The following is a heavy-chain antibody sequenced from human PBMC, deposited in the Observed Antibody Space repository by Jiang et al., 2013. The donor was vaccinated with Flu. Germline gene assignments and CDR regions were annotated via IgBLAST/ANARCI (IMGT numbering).Heavy chain of an antibody. CDR1: GFSLSTSGVG. J-gene: IGHJ4*02. D-gene: IGHD3-10*01. CDR3: AHSQSLWFGELPFDY. Sequence: KPTQTLTLTCTFSGFSLSTSGVGVGWIRQLPGKALEWLALIYWDDDKRYSPSLKSRLTITKDTSKNXVVLTMTNMDPVDTATYYCAHSQSLWFGELPFDYWGQGTLVTVSS. V-gene: IGHV2-5*02. CDR2: IYWDDDK.